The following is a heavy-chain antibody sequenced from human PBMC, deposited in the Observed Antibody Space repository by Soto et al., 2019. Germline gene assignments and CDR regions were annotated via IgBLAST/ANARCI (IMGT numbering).Heavy chain of an antibody. CDR2: ISYDGSNK. J-gene: IGHJ6*02. D-gene: IGHD6-6*01. CDR3: ARGQARTPSGMDV. CDR1: GFTFSSYA. Sequence: LRLSCAASGFTFSSYAMHWVRQAPGKGLEWVAVISYDGSNKYYADSVKGRFTISRDNSKNTLYLQMNSLRAEDTAVYYCARGQARTPSGMDVWGQGTTVTVSS. V-gene: IGHV3-30-3*01.